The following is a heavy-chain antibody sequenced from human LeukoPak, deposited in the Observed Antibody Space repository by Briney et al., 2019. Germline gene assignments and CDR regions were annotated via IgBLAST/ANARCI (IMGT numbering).Heavy chain of an antibody. D-gene: IGHD4-17*01. Sequence: SVKVSCKASGGTFSSYAISWVRQAPGQGLEWMGRIIPIFGTANYAQKFQGRVTITTDESTSTAYMGLSSLRSEDTAVYYCARNQEDYGDYKYYYYMDVWGKGTTVTVSS. CDR3: ARNQEDYGDYKYYYYMDV. V-gene: IGHV1-69*05. CDR1: GGTFSSYA. J-gene: IGHJ6*03. CDR2: IIPIFGTA.